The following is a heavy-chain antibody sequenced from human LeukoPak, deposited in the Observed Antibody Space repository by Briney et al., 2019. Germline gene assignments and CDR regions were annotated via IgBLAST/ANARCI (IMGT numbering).Heavy chain of an antibody. CDR2: IYYSGST. CDR1: GGSISSGDCY. CDR3: ARASILTGYAK. Sequence: SETLSLTCTVSGGSISSGDCYWRWIRQPPGKGVEWIGYIYYSGSTYYNPSLKSRVTISVDTSKNQFSLKRSSVTAADTAVYYCARASILTGYAKWGQGTLVTVSS. D-gene: IGHD3-9*01. V-gene: IGHV4-30-4*08. J-gene: IGHJ4*02.